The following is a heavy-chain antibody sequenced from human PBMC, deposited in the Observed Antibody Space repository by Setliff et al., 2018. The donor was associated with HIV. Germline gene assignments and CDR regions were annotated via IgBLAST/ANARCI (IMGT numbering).Heavy chain of an antibody. CDR2: IYYGGNT. CDR1: GASVTSSSYY. D-gene: IGHD3-10*01. Sequence: CSVSGASVTSSSYYWGWIRQPPGKGLEWIGSIYYGGNTYSNPSLRSRLSISLDTSKNQFSLELYSVTAADTAVYYCATHYGSGSYYNYWGQGMLVTVSS. V-gene: IGHV4-39*01. CDR3: ATHYGSGSYYNY. J-gene: IGHJ4*02.